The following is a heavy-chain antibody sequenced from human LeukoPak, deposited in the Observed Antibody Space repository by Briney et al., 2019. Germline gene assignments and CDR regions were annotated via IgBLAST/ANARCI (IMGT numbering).Heavy chain of an antibody. J-gene: IGHJ4*02. Sequence: GGSLRLSCVASGFTYSHYGMNWVRQAPGKGLEWVSGITSDSRGIYYADSVKGRFTISRDNSKNTLYLQMNSLRDEDTAVYYCAKFEFGFWGQGTLVTVSS. V-gene: IGHV3-23*01. CDR2: ITSDSRGI. D-gene: IGHD3-16*01. CDR1: GFTYSHYG. CDR3: AKFEFGF.